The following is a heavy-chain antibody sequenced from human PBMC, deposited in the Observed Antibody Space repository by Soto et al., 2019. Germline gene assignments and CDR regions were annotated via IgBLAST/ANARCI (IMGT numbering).Heavy chain of an antibody. Sequence: GGSLRLSCVVSGFTFSDYAMSWVRQVPGKGLEWISTISGSGGTTHYADSAKGRFTISRDNSKNTVSLEMTSLRAEDTAVYYCAKGGRQWLVTSDFNYWVQGALVTVSS. J-gene: IGHJ4*02. D-gene: IGHD6-19*01. CDR3: AKGGRQWLVTSDFNY. CDR2: ISGSGGTT. CDR1: GFTFSDYA. V-gene: IGHV3-23*01.